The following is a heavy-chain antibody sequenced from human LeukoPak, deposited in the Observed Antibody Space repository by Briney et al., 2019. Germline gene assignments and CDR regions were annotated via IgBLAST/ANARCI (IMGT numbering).Heavy chain of an antibody. D-gene: IGHD3-22*01. CDR2: INHSGST. Sequence: SETLSLTCAVYGGSFSGYYWSWIRQPPGKGLEWIGEINHSGSTNYNPSLKSRVTISVDTSKNQFSLKLSSVTAADTAVYYCARDYDSSGTLSQWGQGTLVTVSS. CDR1: GGSFSGYY. J-gene: IGHJ4*02. V-gene: IGHV4-34*01. CDR3: ARDYDSSGTLSQ.